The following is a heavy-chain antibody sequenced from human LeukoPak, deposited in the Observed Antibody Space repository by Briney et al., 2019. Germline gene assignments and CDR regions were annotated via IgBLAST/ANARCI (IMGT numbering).Heavy chain of an antibody. CDR2: INEDGSMK. CDR3: ARERQQLRYFDC. J-gene: IGHJ4*02. D-gene: IGHD6-13*01. V-gene: IGHV3-7*01. Sequence: PGGSLRLSCAASGFTLSSYWMSWVRQAPGKGLEWVANINEDGSMKTYVDSLKGRFAISRDNTKNSMYLQMNSLRAEDTAVYYCARERQQLRYFDCWGQGTLVTVSS. CDR1: GFTLSSYW.